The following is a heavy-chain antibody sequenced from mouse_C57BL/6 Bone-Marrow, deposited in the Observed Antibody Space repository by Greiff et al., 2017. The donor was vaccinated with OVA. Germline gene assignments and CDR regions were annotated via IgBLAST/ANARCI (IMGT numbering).Heavy chain of an antibody. Sequence: EVQLQQSGPELVKPGASVKISCKASGYTFTDYYMNWVKQSHGKSLEWIGDINPNKEGTNYSQKIKGKATLTVDKSSSTAYMELRSLTSEDSAVYYCANDWYFDVWGTGTTVTVSS. J-gene: IGHJ1*03. D-gene: IGHD2-3*01. V-gene: IGHV1-26*01. CDR1: GYTFTDYY. CDR3: ANDWYFDV. CDR2: INPNKEGT.